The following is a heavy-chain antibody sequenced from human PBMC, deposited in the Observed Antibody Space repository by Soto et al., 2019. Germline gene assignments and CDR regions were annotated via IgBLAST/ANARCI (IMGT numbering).Heavy chain of an antibody. V-gene: IGHV2-5*02. D-gene: IGHD3-16*02. CDR1: GFSLSTSGVG. CDR3: AHSDYVWGSYRPCFDY. J-gene: IGHJ4*02. Sequence: QITLKESGPTLVKPTQTLTLTCTFSGFSLSTSGVGVGWIRQPPGKALEWLALIYWDDDKRYSPSLKSRLTITKDPSKNQVVLTMTNMDPVDTATYYCAHSDYVWGSYRPCFDYWGQGTLVTVSS. CDR2: IYWDDDK.